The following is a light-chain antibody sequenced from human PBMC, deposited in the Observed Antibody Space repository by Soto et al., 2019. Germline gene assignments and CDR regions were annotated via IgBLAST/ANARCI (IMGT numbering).Light chain of an antibody. CDR3: QSYDSSLSGYV. V-gene: IGLV1-40*01. J-gene: IGLJ1*01. CDR1: SSIIGAYYD. CDR2: GNS. Sequence: QSVLTQPPSVSGAPGQRVTISCTGSSSIIGAYYDVRWYQHLPGTAPKLLIYGNSNRPSGVPDRFSGSKSGTSASLAITGLQAEDEADYYCQSYDSSLSGYVFGTGTKVTVL.